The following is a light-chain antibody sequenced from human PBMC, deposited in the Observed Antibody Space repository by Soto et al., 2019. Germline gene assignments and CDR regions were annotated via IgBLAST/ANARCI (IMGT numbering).Light chain of an antibody. Sequence: DIQMTQSPSTLSASVGDRVTSTCRASQSISSWLAWYQQKPGKAPKLLIYKASSLESGVPSRFSGSGSGTEFTLTISSLQPDDLATYYCQQYNSYSTFGQGTRREIK. CDR1: QSISSW. CDR3: QQYNSYST. V-gene: IGKV1-5*03. CDR2: KAS. J-gene: IGKJ5*01.